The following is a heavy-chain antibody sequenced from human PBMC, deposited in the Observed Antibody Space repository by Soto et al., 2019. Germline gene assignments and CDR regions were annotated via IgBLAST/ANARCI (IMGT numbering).Heavy chain of an antibody. CDR3: ARARPYYDSSGYYDS. CDR2: TYYRSKWFN. V-gene: IGHV6-1*01. Sequence: SQTLSLTCAISGDSVSSNSAAWNWIRQSPSRGLEWLGRTYYRSKWFNDYAVSVKSRITINPDTSKNQFSLQLSSVTPEDTAVYYGARARPYYDSSGYYDSWGQGMLVTVSS. J-gene: IGHJ4*02. D-gene: IGHD3-22*01. CDR1: GDSVSSNSAA.